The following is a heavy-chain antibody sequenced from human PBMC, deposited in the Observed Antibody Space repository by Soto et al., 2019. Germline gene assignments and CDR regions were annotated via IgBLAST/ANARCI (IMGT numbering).Heavy chain of an antibody. J-gene: IGHJ6*02. CDR2: ISYDGSNK. V-gene: IGHV3-30-3*01. CDR3: ARKPEADYYYYYGMDV. CDR1: GFTFSSYA. Sequence: GGSLRLSCAASGFTFSSYAMHWVRQAPGKGLEWVAVISYDGSNKYYADSVKGRFTISRDNSKNTLYLQMNSLRAEDTAVYYCARKPEADYYYYYGMDVWGQGTTVTVSS.